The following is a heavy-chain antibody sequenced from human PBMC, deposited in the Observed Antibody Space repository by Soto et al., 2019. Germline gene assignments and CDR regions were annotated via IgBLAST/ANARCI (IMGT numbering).Heavy chain of an antibody. CDR1: GGTFSSYT. J-gene: IGHJ4*02. CDR3: ASLLGDDSLAH. V-gene: IGHV1-69*02. Sequence: QVQLVQSGAEVKKPGSSVKVSCKASGGTFSSYTISWVRQAPGQGLEWMGRIIPILGIANYAQKFQGRVTXTXIKPTSTAHRELRSRRSEDAAVYYGASLLGDDSLAHWGQGTLVTVPS. CDR2: IIPILGIA. D-gene: IGHD3-16*01.